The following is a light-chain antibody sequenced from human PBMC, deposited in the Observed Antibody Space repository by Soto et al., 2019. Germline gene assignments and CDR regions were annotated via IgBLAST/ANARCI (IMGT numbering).Light chain of an antibody. Sequence: QSALTQPASVSGSPGQSITISCTGISSDVGGYNYVSWYQQHPGKAPKLMIYDVSNRPSGVSNRFSGSKSGNTASLTISGLQAEDEADYYCSSYTSSSTLVFGTGTKLTVL. CDR3: SSYTSSSTLV. CDR2: DVS. CDR1: SSDVGGYNY. J-gene: IGLJ1*01. V-gene: IGLV2-14*01.